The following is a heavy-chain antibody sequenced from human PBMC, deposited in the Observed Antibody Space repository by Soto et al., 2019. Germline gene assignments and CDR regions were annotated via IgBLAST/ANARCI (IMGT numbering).Heavy chain of an antibody. CDR2: IHYTGST. CDR3: ARAIGSTVTTVFDY. J-gene: IGHJ4*02. Sequence: QLQLQESGPGLVKPSETLSLTCTVSGGSISSSSYYWGWIRQPPGKGLEWIGSIHYTGSTYYHQSLKSRVTISVDTSKNQSALKLSSVTAADTAVYYCARAIGSTVTTVFDYWGQGTLVTVSS. D-gene: IGHD4-4*01. CDR1: GGSISSSSYY. V-gene: IGHV4-39*01.